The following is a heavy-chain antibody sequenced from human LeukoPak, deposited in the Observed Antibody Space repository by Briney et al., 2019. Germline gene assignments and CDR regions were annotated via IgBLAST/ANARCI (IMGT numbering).Heavy chain of an antibody. V-gene: IGHV3-23*01. CDR3: ARAASMWGFFDY. CDR2: ITGSGGST. CDR1: GFTFSSYP. J-gene: IGHJ4*02. D-gene: IGHD2/OR15-2a*01. Sequence: PGGSLRLSCAVSGFTFSSYPMTWVRQAPGQGLEWVSTITGSGGSTYYADSVKGRLTISRDNSKNTLHLHLNTLRVEDTAVYYCARAASMWGFFDYWGQGTLVTVSS.